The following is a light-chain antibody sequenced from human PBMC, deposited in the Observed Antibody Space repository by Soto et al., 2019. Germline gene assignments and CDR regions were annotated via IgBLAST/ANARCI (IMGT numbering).Light chain of an antibody. CDR2: GAS. Sequence: EIVMTQSPATLSVSPGERGTLSCRASQSVSSNLAWYQQQPGQAPRLLISGASTRATGIPARFSGSGSGTEFTLTISSLQSEDFAVYYCQQYGSSPWTFGQGTKVDIK. CDR1: QSVSSN. V-gene: IGKV3-15*01. CDR3: QQYGSSPWT. J-gene: IGKJ1*01.